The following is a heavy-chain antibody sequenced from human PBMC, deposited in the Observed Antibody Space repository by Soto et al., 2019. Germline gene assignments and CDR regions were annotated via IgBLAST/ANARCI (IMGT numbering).Heavy chain of an antibody. J-gene: IGHJ6*02. CDR3: ATALISIVGAPLDGMDV. CDR1: GYTLTELS. D-gene: IGHD1-26*01. Sequence: ASVKVSCKVSGYTLTELSMHWVRQAPGKGLEWMGGFDPEDGETIYAQKFQGRVTMTEDTSTDTAYMELSSLRSEDTAVYYCATALISIVGAPLDGMDVWGQGTTVTVSS. CDR2: FDPEDGET. V-gene: IGHV1-24*01.